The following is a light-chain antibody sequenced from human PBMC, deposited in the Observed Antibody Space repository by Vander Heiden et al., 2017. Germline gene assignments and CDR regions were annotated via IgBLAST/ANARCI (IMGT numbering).Light chain of an antibody. CDR3: QQYDDLPLT. CDR1: HDITNY. V-gene: IGKV1-33*01. Sequence: DIQMTQSPSSLSASVGDRVTISCRAGHDITNYLNWYQQKPGKAPKLLIYDASNLGTGVPSRFSGSGSGTDFTFTISSLQPEDTATYYCQQYDDLPLTFGGGTKVEI. CDR2: DAS. J-gene: IGKJ4*01.